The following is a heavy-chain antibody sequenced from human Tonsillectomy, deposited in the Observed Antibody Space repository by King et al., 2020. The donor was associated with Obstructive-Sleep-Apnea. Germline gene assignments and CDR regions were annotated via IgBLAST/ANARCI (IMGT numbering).Heavy chain of an antibody. Sequence: VQLQQWGAGLLKPSETLSLTCAVYGGSFSGYYWSWIRQPPGKGLEWIGEINHSGSTNYNPSLKSRVTISVETSKNQFSLKLSSVTAADTAVYYCARLLRLYYYDSSGSPYFDYWGQGTLVTVSS. D-gene: IGHD3-22*01. CDR1: GGSFSGYY. V-gene: IGHV4-34*01. CDR3: ARLLRLYYYDSSGSPYFDY. J-gene: IGHJ4*02. CDR2: INHSGST.